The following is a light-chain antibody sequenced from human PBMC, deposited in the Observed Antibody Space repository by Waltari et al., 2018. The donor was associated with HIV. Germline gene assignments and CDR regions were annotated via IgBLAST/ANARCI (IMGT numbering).Light chain of an antibody. CDR1: QSVNNK. V-gene: IGKV3-15*01. CDR3: QQYHNWPPIT. Sequence: EIVMTQSPATLSVSPGERATLSCRASQSVNNKLAWYQQKPGQAPRLLIHGASTRATGIPARFSGSGSVTEFTLTISSLQSEDFAVYYCQQYHNWPPITFGQGTRLE. CDR2: GAS. J-gene: IGKJ5*01.